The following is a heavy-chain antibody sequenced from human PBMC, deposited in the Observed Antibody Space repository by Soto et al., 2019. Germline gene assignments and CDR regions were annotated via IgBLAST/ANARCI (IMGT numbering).Heavy chain of an antibody. CDR3: TRDNRDGYFDY. CDR1: GFTFGEYA. J-gene: IGHJ4*02. Sequence: GGSLRLSCIASGFTFGEYAMSWFRQAPGKGLEWVGFIRSKPYGGTTEYVASVKGRFIISRDDSKSIASLQMNSLKTEDTAVYYCTRDNRDGYFDYCGPGTLVTVS. V-gene: IGHV3-49*03. CDR2: IRSKPYGGTT. D-gene: IGHD2-8*01.